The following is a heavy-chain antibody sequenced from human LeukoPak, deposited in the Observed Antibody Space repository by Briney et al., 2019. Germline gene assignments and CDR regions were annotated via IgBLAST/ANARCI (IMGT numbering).Heavy chain of an antibody. CDR2: IYYSGST. D-gene: IGHD1-1*01. Sequence: TSQTLSLTCTVSGGSISSGGYYWSWIRQHPGKGLEWIGYIYYSGSTYYNPSLKGRVTISVDTSKNQFSLKLSSVTAADTAVYYCASGTTGTTSWFDPWGQGTLVTVSS. CDR1: GGSISSGGYY. CDR3: ASGTTGTTSWFDP. J-gene: IGHJ5*02. V-gene: IGHV4-31*03.